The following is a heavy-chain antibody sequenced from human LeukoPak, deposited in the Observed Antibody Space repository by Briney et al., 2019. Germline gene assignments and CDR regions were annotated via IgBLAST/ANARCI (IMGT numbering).Heavy chain of an antibody. D-gene: IGHD3-22*01. CDR2: IYTSGST. V-gene: IGHV4-61*02. CDR3: ARSPLYYDSSGYYGRDY. J-gene: IGHJ4*02. Sequence: TSETLSLTCTVSGASISSGSYYWSWIRQPAGKGLEWIGRIYTSGSTNYNPSLKRRVTISVDTSKNQFSLKLSSVTAADTAVYYCARSPLYYDSSGYYGRDYWGQGTLVTVSS. CDR1: GASISSGSYY.